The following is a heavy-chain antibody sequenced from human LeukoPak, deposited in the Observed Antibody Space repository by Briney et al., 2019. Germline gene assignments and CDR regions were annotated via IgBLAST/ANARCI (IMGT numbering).Heavy chain of an antibody. CDR3: ARELGGGYSYGEDDAFDI. D-gene: IGHD5-18*01. CDR2: IWYDGSNK. J-gene: IGHJ3*02. V-gene: IGHV3-33*01. CDR1: GFTFSSYG. Sequence: PGGSLRLSCAASGFTFSSYGMHWVRQAPGKGLEWVAVIWYDGSNKYYADSVKGRFTISRDNSKNTLYLQMSSLRAEDTAVYYCARELGGGYSYGEDDAFDIWGQGTMVTVSS.